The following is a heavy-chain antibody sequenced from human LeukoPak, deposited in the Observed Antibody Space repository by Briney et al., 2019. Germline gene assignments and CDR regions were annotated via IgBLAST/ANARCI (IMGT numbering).Heavy chain of an antibody. V-gene: IGHV3-11*01. CDR3: ARESYPWYFDY. CDR1: GFTFSDHY. D-gene: IGHD1-26*01. CDR2: ISTRSTTI. J-gene: IGHJ4*02. Sequence: GGSLRLCCAASGFTFSDHYMSWIRQAAGKGLEWVSYISTRSTTIKYADSVRGRFTISRDNAQNSLYLQMNSLRAEDTAIYYCARESYPWYFDYWGQGTLVTVSP.